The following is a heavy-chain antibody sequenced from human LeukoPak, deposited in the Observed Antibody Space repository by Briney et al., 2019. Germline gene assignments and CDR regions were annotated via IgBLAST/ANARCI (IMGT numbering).Heavy chain of an antibody. V-gene: IGHV3-23*01. CDR3: AKLREWELPDLFDY. CDR1: GFTFSTYG. CDR2: ISGSGGSR. D-gene: IGHD1-26*01. J-gene: IGHJ4*02. Sequence: GGSLRLSCAASGFTFSTYGMSWVRQAPGKGLEWGSGISGSGGSRFYTDSVKGRFTISRDNSKNTLYLQMNSLGAEDTAVYYCAKLREWELPDLFDYWGQGTLVTVSS.